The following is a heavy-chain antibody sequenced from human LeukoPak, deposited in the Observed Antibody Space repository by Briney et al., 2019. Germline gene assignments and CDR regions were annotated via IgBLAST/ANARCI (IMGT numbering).Heavy chain of an antibody. CDR2: ISANNGNT. CDR1: GYTFISYG. J-gene: IGHJ4*02. V-gene: IGHV1-18*01. CDR3: ARDGIGDHFWSLFDY. Sequence: RASVKVSCKTSGYTFISYGFSWVRQAPGQGLEWMGWISANNGNTNYEQKFQGRVTMTTDTSTSTAYMELRSLRSDDTAVYYCARDGIGDHFWSLFDYWGQGTPVTVSS. D-gene: IGHD3-3*02.